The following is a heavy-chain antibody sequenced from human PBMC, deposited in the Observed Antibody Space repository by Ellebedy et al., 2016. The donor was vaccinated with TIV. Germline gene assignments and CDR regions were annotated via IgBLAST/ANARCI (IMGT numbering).Heavy chain of an antibody. Sequence: MPSETLSLTCTVSGGSISTYYWSWIRQPPGQGLEWIGYIYYSGYTEYTPSLKRRVTISLDTSKDQFSLRLSSVPAADTAVYYFARGHLRYFDWVYYYHGMDVWGQGTTVTVSS. CDR3: ARGHLRYFDWVYYYHGMDV. CDR2: IYYSGYT. CDR1: GGSISTYY. V-gene: IGHV4-59*08. D-gene: IGHD3-9*01. J-gene: IGHJ6*02.